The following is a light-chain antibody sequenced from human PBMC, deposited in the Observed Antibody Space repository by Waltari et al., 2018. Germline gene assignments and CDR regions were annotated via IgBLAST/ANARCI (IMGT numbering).Light chain of an antibody. CDR1: SSDVGGYDY. CDR2: DVN. CDR3: NSYAGSKHYV. Sequence: QSALTQPPSASGSPGQSVTISCTGPSSDVGGYDYVSWYQQHPGKAPKLMIYDVNKRPSGVPDRFSGSKSGNTASLTVSGLQAEDEADYFCNSYAGSKHYVFGTGTKVTVL. J-gene: IGLJ1*01. V-gene: IGLV2-8*01.